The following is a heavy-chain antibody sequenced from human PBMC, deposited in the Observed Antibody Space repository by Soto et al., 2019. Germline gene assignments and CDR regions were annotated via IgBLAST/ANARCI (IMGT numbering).Heavy chain of an antibody. CDR1: GFTFYKYG. CDR2: ISHDGSNK. Sequence: QVQLVESGGGVVQPGRSLRLSCAASGFTFYKYGMHWVRQAPGKGLEWVALISHDGSNKYYVDSVKGRFTNARDNSKNTVFLQMNSLRPEDTAVYFCAKDDSKRWYNYYAMDVWGQGTTVPVSS. V-gene: IGHV3-30*18. CDR3: AKDDSKRWYNYYAMDV. J-gene: IGHJ6*02. D-gene: IGHD3-22*01.